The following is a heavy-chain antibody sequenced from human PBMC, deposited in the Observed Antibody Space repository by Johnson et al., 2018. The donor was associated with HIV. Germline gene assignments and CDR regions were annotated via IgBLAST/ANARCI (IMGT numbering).Heavy chain of an antibody. CDR1: GFTFSSYG. CDR2: IWYDGSNK. Sequence: QVQLVESGGGVVQPGRSLRLSCAASGFTFSSYGMHWVRQAPGKGLEWVAVIWYDGSNKYYADSVKGRFTISRDTSKNTLYLQMNSLRAEDTAVYYCAKRLTYANSLDAFDIWGQGTMVTVSS. CDR3: AKRLTYANSLDAFDI. D-gene: IGHD3-16*01. V-gene: IGHV3-33*06. J-gene: IGHJ3*02.